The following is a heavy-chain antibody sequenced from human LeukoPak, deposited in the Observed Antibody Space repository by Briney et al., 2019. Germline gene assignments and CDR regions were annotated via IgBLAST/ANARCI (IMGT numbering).Heavy chain of an antibody. CDR2: ISSGSSNI. Sequence: GGSLRLSCAASGFTFSSYSMNWVRQAPGKELEWVSYISSGSSNIYYADSVKGRFTISRDNAKNSLYLQMNSLRAEDTAVYYCAHLARGVEVAGDYLTWGQGTLVTVSS. D-gene: IGHD6-19*01. CDR1: GFTFSSYS. CDR3: AHLARGVEVAGDYLT. V-gene: IGHV3-48*01. J-gene: IGHJ4*02.